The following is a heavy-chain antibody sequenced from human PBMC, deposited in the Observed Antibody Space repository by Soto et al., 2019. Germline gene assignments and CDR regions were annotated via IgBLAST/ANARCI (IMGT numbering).Heavy chain of an antibody. D-gene: IGHD1-1*01. Sequence: GGSLRLSCAASGFIFTNAWMTWARQAPGKGLEWVGHIKSKSDGGTTDYAAPVKDRFSISREDSKNMVYLRLNSLKTADTGVYYCKIDPRRAFWSPLTDSWGQGTLVTVSS. J-gene: IGHJ4*02. CDR3: KIDPRRAFWSPLTDS. V-gene: IGHV3-15*01. CDR1: GFIFTNAW. CDR2: IKSKSDGGTT.